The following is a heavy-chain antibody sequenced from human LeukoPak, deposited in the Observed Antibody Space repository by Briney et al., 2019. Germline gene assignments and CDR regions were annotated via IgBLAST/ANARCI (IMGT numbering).Heavy chain of an antibody. CDR1: GGSISSYY. D-gene: IGHD2-21*02. CDR2: INHSGST. Sequence: SETLSLTCTVSGGSISSYYWSWIRQPPGKGLEWIGEINHSGSTNYNPSLKSRVTISVDTSKNQFSLKLSSVTAADTAVYYCARAPGGNFQYYFDYWGQGTLVTVSS. CDR3: ARAPGGNFQYYFDY. V-gene: IGHV4-34*01. J-gene: IGHJ4*02.